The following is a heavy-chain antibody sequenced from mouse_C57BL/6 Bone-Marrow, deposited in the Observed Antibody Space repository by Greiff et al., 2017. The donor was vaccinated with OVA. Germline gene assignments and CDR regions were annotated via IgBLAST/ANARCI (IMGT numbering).Heavy chain of an antibody. CDR3: ASPPYYYGSDWYFDV. J-gene: IGHJ1*03. CDR2: INSDGGST. D-gene: IGHD1-1*01. CDR1: EYEFPSHD. V-gene: IGHV5-2*01. Sequence: EVKVVESGGGLVQPGESLKLSCESNEYEFPSHDMSWVRKTPEKRLELVAAINSDGGSTYYPDTMERRFIISRDNTKKTLYLQMSSLRSEDTALYYCASPPYYYGSDWYFDVWGTGTTVTVSS.